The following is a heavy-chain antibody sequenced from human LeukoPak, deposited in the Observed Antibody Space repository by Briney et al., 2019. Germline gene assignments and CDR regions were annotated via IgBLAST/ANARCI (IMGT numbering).Heavy chain of an antibody. J-gene: IGHJ5*02. CDR1: GGCFSGYY. V-gene: IGHV4-34*01. CDR2: INHSGST. CDR3: ARGGVSSASGDWFDP. Sequence: SETLSLTCAVYGGCFSGYYWSWIRQPPGKGLEWIGEINHSGSTNYNPSLKSRVTISVDTSKNQFSLKLSSVTAADTAVYYCARGGVSSASGDWFDPWGQGTLVTVSS. D-gene: IGHD3-22*01.